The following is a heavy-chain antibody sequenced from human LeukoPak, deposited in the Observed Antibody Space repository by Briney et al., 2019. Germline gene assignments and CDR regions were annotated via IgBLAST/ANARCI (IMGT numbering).Heavy chain of an antibody. V-gene: IGHV4-38-2*02. J-gene: IGHJ5*02. D-gene: IGHD3-10*01. CDR2: IYHSGST. Sequence: KPSETLSLTCAVSGYSISSGYYWGWIRPPPGKGLEWIGSIYHSGSTYYNPSLKSRVTISVDTSKNQFSLKLSSVTAADTAVYYCARELYYYGSGSSKNWFDPWGQGTLVTVSS. CDR1: GYSISSGYY. CDR3: ARELYYYGSGSSKNWFDP.